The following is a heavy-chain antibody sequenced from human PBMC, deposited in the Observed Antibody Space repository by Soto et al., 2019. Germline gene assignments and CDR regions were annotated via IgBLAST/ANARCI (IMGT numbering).Heavy chain of an antibody. CDR3: ASEGRGYYYYGMDV. V-gene: IGHV5-10-1*01. Sequence: PGESLKIPCKGSGYSFTSYWISWVRQMPGKGLEWMGRIDPSDSYTNYSPSFQGRVTISADKSISTAYLQWSSLKASDTAMYYCASEGRGYYYYGMDVWGQGTTVTVSS. J-gene: IGHJ6*02. CDR2: IDPSDSYT. D-gene: IGHD3-10*01. CDR1: GYSFTSYW.